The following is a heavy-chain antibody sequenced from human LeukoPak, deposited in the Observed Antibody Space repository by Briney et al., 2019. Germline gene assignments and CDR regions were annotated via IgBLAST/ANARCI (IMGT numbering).Heavy chain of an antibody. CDR2: ISFDGRNT. CDR3: TRGPATDYYDTSGYCDY. V-gene: IGHV3-30*04. D-gene: IGHD3-22*01. J-gene: IGHJ4*02. Sequence: GGSLRLSCAAPGFTLSNYAMHWVRQAPGKGLEWVTNISFDGRNTHYVDSVKGRFTISRDNSKNTLYLQMSSLRPEDTAVYYCTRGPATDYYDTSGYCDYWGQGTLVTVSS. CDR1: GFTLSNYA.